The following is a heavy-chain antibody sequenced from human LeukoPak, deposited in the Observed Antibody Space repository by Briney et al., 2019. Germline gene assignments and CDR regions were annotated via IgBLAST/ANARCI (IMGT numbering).Heavy chain of an antibody. Sequence: GGSLRLSCEASAFAFSTYWLHWVRRAPGKGLVWVARINGDGSVATYADSVKGRFTISRDNARNTLYLQMNSLRAEDTAVYYCARDKSYGMDLWGQGTRSPSP. CDR3: ARDKSYGMDL. CDR2: INGDGSVA. J-gene: IGHJ6*02. CDR1: AFAFSTYW. V-gene: IGHV3-74*01.